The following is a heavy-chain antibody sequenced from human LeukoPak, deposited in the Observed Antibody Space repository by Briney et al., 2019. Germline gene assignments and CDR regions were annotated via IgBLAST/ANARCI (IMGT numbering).Heavy chain of an antibody. CDR1: GFTFSNYA. CDR3: ARDPLVGATGY. D-gene: IGHD1-26*01. J-gene: IGHJ4*02. Sequence: PGGSLRLSCAASGFTFSNYAITWVRQAPGKGLEWVSVISGSGGSTYYADSVKGRFTISRDNSKNTLYLQMNSLRAEDTAVYYCARDPLVGATGYWGQGTLVTVSS. V-gene: IGHV3-23*01. CDR2: ISGSGGST.